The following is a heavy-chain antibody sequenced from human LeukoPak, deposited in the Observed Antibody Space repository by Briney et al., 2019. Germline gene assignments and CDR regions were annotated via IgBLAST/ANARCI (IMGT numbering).Heavy chain of an antibody. Sequence: SETLSLTCTVSGGSISSSSYYWSWIRQPPGKGLEWIGYIYYSGSTNYNPSLKSRVTISVDTSKNQFSLKLSSVTAADTAVYYCASIPAVSRGYYFDYWGQGTLVTVSS. J-gene: IGHJ4*02. V-gene: IGHV4-61*01. CDR2: IYYSGST. CDR3: ASIPAVSRGYYFDY. CDR1: GGSISSSSYY. D-gene: IGHD2-2*01.